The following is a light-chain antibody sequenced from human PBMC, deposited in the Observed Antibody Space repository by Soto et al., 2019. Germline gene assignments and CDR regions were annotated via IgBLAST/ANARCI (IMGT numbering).Light chain of an antibody. Sequence: QPVLTQPPSASGTPGQRVTISCSGSTSNIGSNSVYWYQQLPGTAPKLLIYKSNQRPSGVPDRFSGSKSGTSASLAISGLRAEDEADYYCAAWDGSLSGRVFGGGTKLTVL. J-gene: IGLJ3*02. V-gene: IGLV1-47*01. CDR1: TSNIGSNS. CDR3: AAWDGSLSGRV. CDR2: KSN.